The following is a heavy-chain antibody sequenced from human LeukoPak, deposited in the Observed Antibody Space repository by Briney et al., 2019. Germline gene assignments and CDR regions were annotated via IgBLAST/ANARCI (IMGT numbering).Heavy chain of an antibody. CDR3: AREGVVVQNAFDI. Sequence: ASVKVSCKASGFTFSSYYMHWVRQAPGQGLEWMGIINPSGDSASYARKFRGRVTMTRDTSTSTVYMELSSLRSEDTAVYYCAREGVVVQNAFDIWGQGTMVTVSS. D-gene: IGHD2-21*01. CDR2: INPSGDSA. J-gene: IGHJ3*02. CDR1: GFTFSSYY. V-gene: IGHV1-46*01.